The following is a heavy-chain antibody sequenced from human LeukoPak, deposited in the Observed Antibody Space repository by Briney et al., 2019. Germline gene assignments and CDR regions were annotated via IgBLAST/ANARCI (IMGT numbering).Heavy chain of an antibody. CDR2: ISPDGRNI. J-gene: IGHJ4*02. CDR1: GFTLSDYW. D-gene: IGHD1-7*01. CDR3: VRDGGGTTPYDC. Sequence: GGSLRLSCAASGFTLSDYWMNWVRQVPGKGPVWVSHISPDGRNIAYADSVKGRFTISRDSAKHTLYLQMNSLRVGDTAVYYCVRDGGGTTPYDCWGQGTLVTVSS. V-gene: IGHV3-74*01.